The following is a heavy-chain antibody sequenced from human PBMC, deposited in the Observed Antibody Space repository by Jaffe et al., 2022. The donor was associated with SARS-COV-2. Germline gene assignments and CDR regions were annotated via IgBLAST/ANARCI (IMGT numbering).Heavy chain of an antibody. J-gene: IGHJ4*02. V-gene: IGHV3-7*01. CDR2: IKHDGSET. D-gene: IGHD2-21*01. CDR3: ASYCGAATCFEY. CDR1: GFTFSSYW. Sequence: EVQLVESGGRLVQPGGSLRLSCVVSGFTFSSYWMSWVRQAPGKGLEWVANIKHDGSETYYVGSVKGRFTISRDNAKDSLYLQMNSLRAEDTAVYYCASYCGAATCFEYWGQGTLVTVSS.